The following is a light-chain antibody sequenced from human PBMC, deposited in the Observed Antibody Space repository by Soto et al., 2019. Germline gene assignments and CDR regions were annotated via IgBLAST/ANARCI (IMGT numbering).Light chain of an antibody. V-gene: IGKV1-5*03. CDR3: QQYNSYSRT. CDR1: QSISSW. J-gene: IGKJ1*01. CDR2: KAS. Sequence: DIQMAQSPSTLSASVGDRVTITFRASQSISSWLAWYQQKPGKAPKLLIYKASSLESGVPSRFSGSGSGTEFTLTISSLQPDDFATYNCQQYNSYSRTFGQGTKVDIK.